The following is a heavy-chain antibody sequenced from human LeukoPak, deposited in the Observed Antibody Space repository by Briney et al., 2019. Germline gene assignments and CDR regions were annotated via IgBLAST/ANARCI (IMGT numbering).Heavy chain of an antibody. V-gene: IGHV3-48*04. CDR1: GFTFGSFG. D-gene: IGHD3-10*01. CDR2: ISSSGNAI. CDR3: ASPGGFDY. Sequence: GGSLRLSCAASGFTFGSFGMNWVRQAPGRGLEWVSYISSSGNAIYYAESVKGRFTISRDNAKNSLYLQMNSLRAEDTAVYYCASPGGFDYWGQGTLVTVSS. J-gene: IGHJ4*02.